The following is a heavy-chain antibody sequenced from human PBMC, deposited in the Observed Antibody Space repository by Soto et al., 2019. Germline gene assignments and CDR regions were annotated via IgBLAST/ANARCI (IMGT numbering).Heavy chain of an antibody. CDR2: IYHSGST. CDR3: ATAGRYDYVWGSYRPTSNLNWFDP. CDR1: GYSISSGYY. J-gene: IGHJ5*02. D-gene: IGHD3-16*02. V-gene: IGHV4-38-2*01. Sequence: SETLSLTCAVSGYSISSGYYWGWIRQPPGKGLEWIGSIYHSGSTYYNPSLKSRVTISVDTSKNQFSLKLSSVTAADTAVYYCATAGRYDYVWGSYRPTSNLNWFDPWGQGTLVTVSS.